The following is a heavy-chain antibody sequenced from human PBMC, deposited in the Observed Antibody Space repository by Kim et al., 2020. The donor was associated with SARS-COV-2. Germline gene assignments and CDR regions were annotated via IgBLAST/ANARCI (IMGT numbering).Heavy chain of an antibody. J-gene: IGHJ5*02. Sequence: SETLSLTCTVSGGSISSYYWSWIRQPPGKGLEWIGYIYYSGSTNYNPSLKSRVTISVDTSKNQFSLKLRSVTVADTAVYDCARVGAAGGWFDPWGQGTLV. CDR2: IYYSGST. V-gene: IGHV4-59*13. CDR3: ARVGAAGGWFDP. D-gene: IGHD6-13*01. CDR1: GGSISSYY.